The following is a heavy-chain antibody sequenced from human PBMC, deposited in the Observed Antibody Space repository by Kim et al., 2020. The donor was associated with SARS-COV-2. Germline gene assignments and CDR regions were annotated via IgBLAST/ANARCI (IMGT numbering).Heavy chain of an antibody. CDR3: AREFSD. J-gene: IGHJ4*02. D-gene: IGHD1-26*01. CDR1: GGSVSSGIFF. Sequence: SETLSLMCTVSGGSVSSGIFFWTWIRQPPGKALECIGYISISGSTNYNPSLKSRVTISLDTSKNQFSLKLRSVTAADTAVYYCAREFSDWGQGTLVTVSS. V-gene: IGHV4-61*01. CDR2: ISISGST.